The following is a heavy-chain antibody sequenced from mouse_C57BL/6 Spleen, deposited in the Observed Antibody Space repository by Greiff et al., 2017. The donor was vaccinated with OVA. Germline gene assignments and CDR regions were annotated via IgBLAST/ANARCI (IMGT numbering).Heavy chain of an antibody. D-gene: IGHD3-2*02. V-gene: IGHV1-53*01. CDR3: ARLGQLSPYYFDY. Sequence: QVQLQQPGTELVKPGASVKLSCKASGYTFTSYWMHWVKQRPGQGLEWIGNINPSNGGTNYNEKFKSKATLTVDKSSSTAYMQLSSMTSEDSAVYYCARLGQLSPYYFDYWGQGTTVTVSS. J-gene: IGHJ2*01. CDR2: INPSNGGT. CDR1: GYTFTSYW.